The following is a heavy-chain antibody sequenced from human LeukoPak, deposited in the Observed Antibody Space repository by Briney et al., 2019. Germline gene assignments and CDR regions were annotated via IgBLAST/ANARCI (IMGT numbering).Heavy chain of an antibody. J-gene: IGHJ4*02. Sequence: ASVKVSCKASGYTFTGYYMHWVRQAPGQGLEWMGWINPNSGDTNFAQKFQGRVTMTRDTSISTAYMELSRLRSDDTAVYYCARDEYYYDSSGYPDYWGQGTLVTVSS. CDR3: ARDEYYYDSSGYPDY. CDR1: GYTFTGYY. CDR2: INPNSGDT. V-gene: IGHV1-2*02. D-gene: IGHD3-22*01.